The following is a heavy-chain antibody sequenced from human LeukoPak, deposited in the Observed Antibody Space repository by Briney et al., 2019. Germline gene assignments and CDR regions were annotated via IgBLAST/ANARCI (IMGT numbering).Heavy chain of an antibody. CDR2: ISGNGGRT. CDR3: AKEQTSSGYFDY. V-gene: IGHV3-23*01. J-gene: IGHJ4*02. D-gene: IGHD3-10*01. Sequence: QPGGSLRLSCAASGFTFNNYAMSWVRQAPGKGLEWVAAISGNGGRTYYTDSVKGRFTISRDNPKNTLYLLMNSLSAEDTALCYCAKEQTSSGYFDYWGQGTLVTVSS. CDR1: GFTFNNYA.